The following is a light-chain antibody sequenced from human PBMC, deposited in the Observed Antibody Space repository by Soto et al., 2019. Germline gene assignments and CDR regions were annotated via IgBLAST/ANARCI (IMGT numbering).Light chain of an antibody. CDR2: KVS. V-gene: IGKV2-30*02. J-gene: IGKJ5*01. Sequence: EVGMTHSPLSLPVTLGQPASISCRSNQSLVHSDGIAYFSWFQQRPGRSPRRLIYKVSNRDSGVPARFSGSGSGTDFALKISRVEAEDVGVYYCMQGTHWPITFGQGTRLEI. CDR1: QSLVHSDGIAY. CDR3: MQGTHWPIT.